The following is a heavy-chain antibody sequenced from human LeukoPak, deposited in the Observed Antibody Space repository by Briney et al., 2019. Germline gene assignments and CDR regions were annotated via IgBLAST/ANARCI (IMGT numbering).Heavy chain of an antibody. D-gene: IGHD3-22*01. CDR2: ISSSSYI. CDR1: GFTFSSYS. V-gene: IGHV3-21*01. Sequence: GGSLRLSCAASGFTFSSYSMNWVRQAPGKGREGVSSISSSSYIYYADSVKGRFTISRDNAKNSLYLQMNSLRAEDTAVYYCARGGYYDSSGYYYFDYWGQGTLVTVSS. CDR3: ARGGYYDSSGYYYFDY. J-gene: IGHJ4*02.